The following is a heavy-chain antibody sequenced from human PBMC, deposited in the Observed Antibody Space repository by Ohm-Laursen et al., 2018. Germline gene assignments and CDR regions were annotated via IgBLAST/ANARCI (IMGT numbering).Heavy chain of an antibody. V-gene: IGHV1-2*02. CDR3: ARGGTQSFGY. CDR1: GYTFRGYH. J-gene: IGHJ4*02. CDR2: INPNNDDT. Sequence: ESSVKVSCKASGYTFRGYHMHWVRQAPGQRLEWMGWINPNNDDTNYAQKFQGRVTMTRDTSISTAYMELSRLRSDDTAVYYCARGGTQSFGYWGQGTLVTVSS. D-gene: IGHD1-1*01.